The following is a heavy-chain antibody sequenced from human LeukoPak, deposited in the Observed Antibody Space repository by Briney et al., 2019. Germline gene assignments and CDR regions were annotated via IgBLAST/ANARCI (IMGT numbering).Heavy chain of an antibody. CDR3: ARHGYTASQYFLDF. CDR1: SGSINSYY. CDR2: IYTTGKT. J-gene: IGHJ4*02. Sequence: SETLSLTCTVSSGSINSYYWGWVRQPAGRGLEWIGRIYTTGKTDYNPSLKSRLTMSVDTSKRQFSLNLTSVTAADAAIYFCARHGYTASQYFLDFWSQGTVVRVSS. V-gene: IGHV4-4*07. D-gene: IGHD3-16*01.